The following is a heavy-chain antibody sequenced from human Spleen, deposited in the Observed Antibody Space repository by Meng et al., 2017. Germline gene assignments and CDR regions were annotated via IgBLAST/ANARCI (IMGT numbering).Heavy chain of an antibody. V-gene: IGHV3-73*01. J-gene: IGHJ3*02. Sequence: GGSLRLSCVVSGFTFSGSDVHWVRQASGKGLEWVGRIRSKTDTYATAFAASVKGRFTTSRDDSKNTAYLQLNSLKTEDTAVYYCTVFSRGHIWGQGTMVTVSS. CDR2: IRSKTDTYAT. D-gene: IGHD3-3*02. CDR1: GFTFSGSD. CDR3: TVFSRGHI.